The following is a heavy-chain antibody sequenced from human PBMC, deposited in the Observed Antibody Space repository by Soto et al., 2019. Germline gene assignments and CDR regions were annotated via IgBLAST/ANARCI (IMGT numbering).Heavy chain of an antibody. V-gene: IGHV4-59*01. CDR3: STGADYGSYYYYMDV. CDR1: GGSISSYY. CDR2: IYYSGST. D-gene: IGHD4-17*01. Sequence: SETLSLTCTVSGGSISSYYWSWIRQPPGKGLEWIGYIYYSGSTNYNPSLKSRVTISVDTSKNQFSLKLSSVTAADTAVYYCSTGADYGSYYYYMDVWGKGTSDTVSS. J-gene: IGHJ6*03.